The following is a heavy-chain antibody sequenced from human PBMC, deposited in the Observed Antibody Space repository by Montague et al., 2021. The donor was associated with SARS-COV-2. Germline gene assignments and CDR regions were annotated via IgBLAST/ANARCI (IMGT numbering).Heavy chain of an antibody. CDR3: ARGSSFVTIFGVVITDPLFDY. CDR2: INHSGST. V-gene: IGHV4-34*01. CDR1: GGSFSGYY. Sequence: SETLSLTCAVYGGSFSGYYWSWIRQPPGKGLEWIGEINHSGSTNXXPSLKSRVTISVDTSKNQFSLKLSPVTAADTAVYYCARGSSFVTIFGVVITDPLFDYWGQGTLVTVSS. D-gene: IGHD3-3*01. J-gene: IGHJ4*02.